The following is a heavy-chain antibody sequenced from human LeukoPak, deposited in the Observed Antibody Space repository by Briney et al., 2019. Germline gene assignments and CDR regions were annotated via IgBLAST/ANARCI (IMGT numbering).Heavy chain of an antibody. CDR1: GGSFSGYY. V-gene: IGHV4-34*01. D-gene: IGHD6-13*01. Sequence: SETLSLTCAVYGGSFSGYYWSWIRQPPGKGLEWIGEINHSGSTNYNPSLKSRVTISVDTSKNQFSLKLSSVTAADTAVYYCAGGGWYSSSWYYFDYWGQGTLVTVSS. CDR2: INHSGST. CDR3: AGGGWYSSSWYYFDY. J-gene: IGHJ4*02.